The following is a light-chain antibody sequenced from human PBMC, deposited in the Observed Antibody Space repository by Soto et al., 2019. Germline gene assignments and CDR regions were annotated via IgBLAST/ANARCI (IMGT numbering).Light chain of an antibody. CDR2: DAS. V-gene: IGKV1-5*01. CDR3: QQYENFSPT. CDR1: QSIDTW. Sequence: QMTQSPSTLSATVGDRVTITCRASQSIDTWLAWYQQKPGKAPRLLIYDASDLESGVPSRFSGSGSGTEFPLAINGLQTDDIATYYCQQYENFSPTFGPGPKVPIK. J-gene: IGKJ3*01.